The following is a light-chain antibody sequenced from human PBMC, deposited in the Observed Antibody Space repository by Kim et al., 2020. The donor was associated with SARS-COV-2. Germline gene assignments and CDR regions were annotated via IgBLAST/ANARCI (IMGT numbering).Light chain of an antibody. CDR2: EDS. CDR1: KLGDKY. Sequence: SVSPGQTACITCSGDKLGDKYACWYQQKPGQSPVLVIYEDSQRPSGIPERFSGSKSGDTATLTIGGAQAMDEADYYCQAWDSRTVVFGGGTQLTVL. CDR3: QAWDSRTVV. J-gene: IGLJ2*01. V-gene: IGLV3-1*01.